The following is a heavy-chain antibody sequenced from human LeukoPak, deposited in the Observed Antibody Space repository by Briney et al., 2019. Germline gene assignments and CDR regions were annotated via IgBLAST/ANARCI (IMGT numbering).Heavy chain of an antibody. CDR1: GFTFSSYG. V-gene: IGHV3-30*18. Sequence: GGSLRLSCAASGFTFSSYGMHWVRQTPGTGLEWVAVISFDGGNKYYADSVKGRFTISRDNSKNTLYLQMNSLRAEDTAVYYCAKDGVGMATLRYFDYWGQGTLVTVSS. CDR3: AKDGVGMATLRYFDY. J-gene: IGHJ4*02. D-gene: IGHD5-24*01. CDR2: ISFDGGNK.